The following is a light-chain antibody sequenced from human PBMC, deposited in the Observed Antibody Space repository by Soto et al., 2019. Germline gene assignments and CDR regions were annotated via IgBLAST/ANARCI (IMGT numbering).Light chain of an antibody. V-gene: IGKV3-20*01. CDR2: GAS. J-gene: IGKJ5*01. CDR3: QQSGYSPIT. Sequence: EIMLTQSPGTLSLSPGERATLSCRASQSVSSSFLSWYQQKRGQAPRLLMFGASSRATGIPDRFSGSGSGTDFTLTIYRLEPEDFAVYYCQQSGYSPITFGQGTRLEIK. CDR1: QSVSSSF.